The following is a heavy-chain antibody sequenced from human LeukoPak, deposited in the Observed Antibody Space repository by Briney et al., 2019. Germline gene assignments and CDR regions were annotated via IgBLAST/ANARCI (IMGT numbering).Heavy chain of an antibody. CDR2: IYYSGST. CDR1: GGSIRSGGYY. Sequence: SPTLSLTCTVSGGSIRSGGYYWSWIRQHPGKGLEWIGYIYYSGSTYYNPSLKSRVTISVDTSKNQFSLKLSSVTAADTAVYSCARDSVVPAADYYYYYGMDVWGQGTTVTVSS. J-gene: IGHJ6*02. D-gene: IGHD2-2*01. V-gene: IGHV4-31*03. CDR3: ARDSVVPAADYYYYYGMDV.